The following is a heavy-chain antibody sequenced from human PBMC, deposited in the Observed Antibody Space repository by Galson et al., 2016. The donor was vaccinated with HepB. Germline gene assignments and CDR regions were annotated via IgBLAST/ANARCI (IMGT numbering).Heavy chain of an antibody. CDR2: TSYDGSNK. V-gene: IGHV3-30*03. CDR3: SRGSQDDIVVDGDLEQDY. D-gene: IGHD2-15*01. J-gene: IGHJ4*02. CDR1: GFTFSAYV. Sequence: SLRLSCAASGFTFSAYVMHWVRQAPGKGLEWVAVTSYDGSNKYYADSVKGRFTISRDNSKNTLYVQMNNLRVEDTAVYYCSRGSQDDIVVDGDLEQDYWGQGTLVTVSS.